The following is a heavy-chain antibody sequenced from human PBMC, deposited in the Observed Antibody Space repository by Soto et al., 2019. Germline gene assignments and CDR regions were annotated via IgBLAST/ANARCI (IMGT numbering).Heavy chain of an antibody. CDR1: GFTFSSYS. V-gene: IGHV3-21*01. CDR3: ARDGLVEMATIFYYFDY. Sequence: GGSLRLSCAASGFTFSSYSMNWVRQAPGKGLEWVSSISSSSSYIYYADSVKGRFTISRDNAKNSLYLQMNSLRAEDTAVYYCARDGLVEMATIFYYFDYWGQGTLVTVSS. CDR2: ISSSSSYI. D-gene: IGHD5-12*01. J-gene: IGHJ4*02.